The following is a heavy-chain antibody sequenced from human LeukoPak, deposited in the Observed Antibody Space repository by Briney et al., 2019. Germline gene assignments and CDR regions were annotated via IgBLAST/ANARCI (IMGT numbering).Heavy chain of an antibody. CDR3: ARGRHYHDSRGYSDAFDI. CDR1: GFTFSDYY. Sequence: GGSLRLSCAASGFTFSDYYMNWIRQAPGKGLEWIAYISGRDNSIYYADSVTGRFTISRDNAKNSLYLQMDSLRAEDTAVYYCARGRHYHDSRGYSDAFDIWGQGIMVTVSS. V-gene: IGHV3-11*01. CDR2: ISGRDNSI. D-gene: IGHD3-22*01. J-gene: IGHJ3*02.